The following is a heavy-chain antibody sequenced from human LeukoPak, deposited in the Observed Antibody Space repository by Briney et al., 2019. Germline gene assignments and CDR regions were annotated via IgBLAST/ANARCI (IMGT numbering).Heavy chain of an antibody. CDR1: GGSISSYY. CDR3: ARQEGRYDILTGYFGPYFDY. CDR2: IYYSGST. D-gene: IGHD3-9*01. V-gene: IGHV4-59*08. Sequence: PSETLSLTCTVSGGSISSYYWSWIRQPPGKGLEWIGYIYYSGSTNYNPSLKSRVTISVDTSKNQFSLKLSSVTAADTAVYYCARQEGRYDILTGYFGPYFDYWGQGTLVTVSS. J-gene: IGHJ4*02.